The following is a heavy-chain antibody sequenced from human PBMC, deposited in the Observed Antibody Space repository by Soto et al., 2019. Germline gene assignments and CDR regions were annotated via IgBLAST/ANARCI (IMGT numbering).Heavy chain of an antibody. CDR3: AKLQGGSFRSTVTTLNGFDI. Sequence: QVQLVESGGGVVQPGRSLRLSCAASGFTFSSYGMHWVRQAPGKGLEWVAVISYDGSNKYYADSVKGRFTISRDNSKNHLYLQMNSLRAEDTAVYYCAKLQGGSFRSTVTTLNGFDIWGQGTMVTVSS. D-gene: IGHD4-17*01. V-gene: IGHV3-30*18. CDR2: ISYDGSNK. CDR1: GFTFSSYG. J-gene: IGHJ3*02.